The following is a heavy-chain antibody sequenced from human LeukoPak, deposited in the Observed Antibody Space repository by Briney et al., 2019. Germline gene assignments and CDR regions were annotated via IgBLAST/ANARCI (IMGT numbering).Heavy chain of an antibody. D-gene: IGHD5-12*01. Sequence: QAGGSLRLSCAASGFKFTDYAMHWVRQAPGKGLEWVALIYYDGSENFYADSVRGRLAISRDDSKNTLFLQMNSLRPEDTAMYYCAREERGWLIGHWGQGTLVTVSS. V-gene: IGHV3-30*09. CDR2: IYYDGSEN. CDR3: AREERGWLIGH. CDR1: GFKFTDYA. J-gene: IGHJ4*02.